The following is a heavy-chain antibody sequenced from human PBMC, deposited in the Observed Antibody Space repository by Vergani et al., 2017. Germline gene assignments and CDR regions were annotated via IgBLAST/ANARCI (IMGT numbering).Heavy chain of an antibody. CDR3: ARNLHDYGDYLPGLD. Sequence: QVQLQESGPGLVKPSQTLSLTCTVSGGSISSGGYYWSWIRQHPGKGLEWIGYIYYSGSTYYNPSLKSRVTISVDTSKNQFSLKLSSVTAADTAVYYCARNLHDYGDYLPGLDWGKGTTVIVSS. CDR2: IYYSGST. CDR1: GGSISSGGYY. D-gene: IGHD4-17*01. J-gene: IGHJ6*04. V-gene: IGHV4-31*03.